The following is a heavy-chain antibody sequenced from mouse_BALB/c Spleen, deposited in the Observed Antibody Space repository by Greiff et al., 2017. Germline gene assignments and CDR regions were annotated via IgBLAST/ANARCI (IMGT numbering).Heavy chain of an antibody. Sequence: EVHLVESGGGLVQPGGSLRLSCATSGFTFTDYYMSWVRQPPGKALEWLGFIRNKANGYTTEYSASVKGRFTISRDNSQSILYLQMNTLRAEDSATYYCARDEGFDYWGQGTTLTVSS. V-gene: IGHV7-3*02. CDR2: IRNKANGYTT. CDR1: GFTFTDYY. CDR3: ARDEGFDY. J-gene: IGHJ2*01.